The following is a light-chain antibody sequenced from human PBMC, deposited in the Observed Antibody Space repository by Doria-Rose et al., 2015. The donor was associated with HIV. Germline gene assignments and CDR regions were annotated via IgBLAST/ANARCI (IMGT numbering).Light chain of an antibody. J-gene: IGKJ5*01. CDR2: DAS. Sequence: TQSPGTLSLSPGERATLSCRASQRIKSSYLAWYQQKPGQAPRLLIYDASTSATGIPDRFSGSGSGTDFPLTISRLEPEDVAVHYCQQYGTSRGTFGQGTRLEIK. V-gene: IGKV3-20*01. CDR3: QQYGTSRGT. CDR1: QRIKSSY.